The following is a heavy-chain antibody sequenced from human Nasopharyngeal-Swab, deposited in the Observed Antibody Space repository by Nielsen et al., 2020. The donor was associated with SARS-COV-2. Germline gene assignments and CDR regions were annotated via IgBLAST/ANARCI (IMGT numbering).Heavy chain of an antibody. CDR2: INSDGSTT. Sequence: GGSLRLSCAASGFTFSSYWMHWVRQAPGKGLVWVSRINSDGSTTSYADSVKGRFTISRDNAKNTLYLQMNSLRAEDTAVYYCARAASGGIFGVVIKSGFDYWGQGTLVTVSS. J-gene: IGHJ4*02. CDR3: ARAASGGIFGVVIKSGFDY. D-gene: IGHD3-3*01. V-gene: IGHV3-74*01. CDR1: GFTFSSYW.